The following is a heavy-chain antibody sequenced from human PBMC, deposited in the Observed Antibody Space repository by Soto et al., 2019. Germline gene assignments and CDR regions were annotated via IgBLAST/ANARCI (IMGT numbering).Heavy chain of an antibody. J-gene: IGHJ4*02. CDR3: TRDYFDNDSEDY. V-gene: IGHV3-74*01. CDR2: INSDGSST. Sequence: EVQLVESGGGLVQPGGSLRLSCAASGFTLSSYRMHWVRQAPGKGPVWVSRINSDGSSTSYADSVKGRFTISRDNAKNTLYLQLNSLRAEDTAVDYCTRDYFDNDSEDYWGQGTLVTVS. CDR1: GFTLSSYR. D-gene: IGHD3-22*01.